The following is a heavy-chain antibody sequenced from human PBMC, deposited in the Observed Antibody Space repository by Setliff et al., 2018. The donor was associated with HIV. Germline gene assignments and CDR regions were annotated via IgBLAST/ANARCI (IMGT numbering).Heavy chain of an antibody. CDR2: ISYRGIT. CDR3: GRVGFGELFGAFDI. Sequence: SETLSLTCTVSGGSINDYYWTWIRQPPGKRLEWIGYISYRGITNYSPSLKSRVSMSVDTSKNQFSLKLSSVTAADTAMYYCGRVGFGELFGAFDIWGQGIMVTVSS. D-gene: IGHD3-10*01. J-gene: IGHJ3*02. V-gene: IGHV4-59*01. CDR1: GGSINDYY.